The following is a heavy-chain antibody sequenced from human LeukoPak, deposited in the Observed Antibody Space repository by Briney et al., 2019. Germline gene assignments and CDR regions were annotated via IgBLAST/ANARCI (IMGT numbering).Heavy chain of an antibody. Sequence: ASVKVSCKASGYTFTSYYMHWVRQAPGQGLEWMGIINPSGGSTSYAQKFQGRVTTTRDTSTGTVYMELSSLRSEDTAVYYCARIRGCSSTSCYYYFDYWGQGTLVTVSS. V-gene: IGHV1-46*01. J-gene: IGHJ4*02. D-gene: IGHD2-2*01. CDR3: ARIRGCSSTSCYYYFDY. CDR2: INPSGGST. CDR1: GYTFTSYY.